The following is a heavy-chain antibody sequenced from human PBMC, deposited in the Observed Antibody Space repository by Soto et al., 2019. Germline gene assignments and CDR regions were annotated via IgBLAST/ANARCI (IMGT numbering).Heavy chain of an antibody. Sequence: GGSLRLSCAASGFTFSSYAMHWVRQAPGKGLEWVAVISYDGSNKYYADSVKGRFTISSDNSKNTLYLQMNSLRAEDTAVYYCARDLVDYGDGYYYGMDVWGQGTTVTVSS. CDR1: GFTFSSYA. D-gene: IGHD4-17*01. CDR2: ISYDGSNK. V-gene: IGHV3-30-3*01. CDR3: ARDLVDYGDGYYYGMDV. J-gene: IGHJ6*02.